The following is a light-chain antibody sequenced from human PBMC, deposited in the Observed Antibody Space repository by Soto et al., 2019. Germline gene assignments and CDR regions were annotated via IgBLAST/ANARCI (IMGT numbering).Light chain of an antibody. CDR1: QNIGKY. V-gene: IGKV1-39*01. Sequence: DIQMTQSPSSQSAVVGDRVTITCRASQNIGKYLNWYQQKPGKAPNLLIYAASSLQSGVPPRFSGSGSGTDFTLTISSLQHEDFATYYCEQSYATPYTFGQGTKLEIK. CDR2: AAS. CDR3: EQSYATPYT. J-gene: IGKJ2*01.